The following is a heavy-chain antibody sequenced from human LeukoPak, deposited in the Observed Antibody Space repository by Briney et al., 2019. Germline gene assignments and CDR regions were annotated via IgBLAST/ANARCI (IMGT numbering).Heavy chain of an antibody. D-gene: IGHD3-10*01. CDR1: GYTFTGYY. V-gene: IGHV1-2*02. Sequence: GASVKVSCKASGYTFTGYYMHWVRQAPGQGLEWMGWINPNSGGTNYAQKFQGRVTMTRDTSISTAYMELSSLRSEDTAVYYCARDLRAGMVRGVSIGYWGQGTLVTVSS. CDR3: ARDLRAGMVRGVSIGY. CDR2: INPNSGGT. J-gene: IGHJ4*02.